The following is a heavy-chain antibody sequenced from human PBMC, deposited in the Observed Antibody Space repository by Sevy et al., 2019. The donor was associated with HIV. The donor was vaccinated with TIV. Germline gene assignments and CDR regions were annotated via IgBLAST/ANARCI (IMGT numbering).Heavy chain of an antibody. J-gene: IGHJ4*02. Sequence: GGSLRLSCAASGFNFRTYSMNWVRQAPGKGLEWLSSISDDSRYIYYSDSVKGRFTISRANAKNLLFLRMNNLAVEDTAIYYCAGDFRIFGVVSGIDYWGQGNLVTVSS. D-gene: IGHD3-3*01. CDR3: AGDFRIFGVVSGIDY. CDR1: GFNFRTYS. V-gene: IGHV3-21*04. CDR2: ISDDSRYI.